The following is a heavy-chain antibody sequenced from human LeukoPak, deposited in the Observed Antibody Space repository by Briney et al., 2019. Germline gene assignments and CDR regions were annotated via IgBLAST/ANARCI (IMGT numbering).Heavy chain of an antibody. J-gene: IGHJ6*03. Sequence: ASXXVSCKASGYTFTGYYMHWVRQAPGQGLEWMGRINPNSGGTNYAQKFQGRVTMTRDTSISTAYMELSRLRSDDTAVYYCARSIAAAGLYYYYYYYMDVWGKGTTVTVSS. V-gene: IGHV1-2*06. CDR3: ARSIAAAGLYYYYYYYMDV. D-gene: IGHD6-13*01. CDR1: GYTFTGYY. CDR2: INPNSGGT.